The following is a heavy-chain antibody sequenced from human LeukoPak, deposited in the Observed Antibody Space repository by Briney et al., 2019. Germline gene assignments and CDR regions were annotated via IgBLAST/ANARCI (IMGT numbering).Heavy chain of an antibody. D-gene: IGHD6-13*01. CDR2: ISSSGSTI. CDR1: GFTFSSYE. CDR3: ASLGNSSNWYERGVDV. V-gene: IGHV3-48*03. J-gene: IGHJ6*04. Sequence: GGSLRLSCAASGFTFSSYEMNWVRQAPGKGLEWVSYISSSGSTIYYADSVKGRFTISRDNAKNSLYLQMNSLRAEDTAVYYCASLGNSSNWYERGVDVWGKGTTVTISS.